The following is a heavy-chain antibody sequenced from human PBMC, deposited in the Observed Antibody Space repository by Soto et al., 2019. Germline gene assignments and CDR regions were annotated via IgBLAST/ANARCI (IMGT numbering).Heavy chain of an antibody. V-gene: IGHV3-23*01. D-gene: IGHD3-3*02. CDR3: AKAAFLEWLSDTYYFDY. CDR1: GFTFSSYA. CDR2: ISGSGGST. J-gene: IGHJ4*02. Sequence: HPGGSLRLSCAASGFTFSSYAMSWVRQAPGKGVEWVSAISGSGGSTYYADSVKGRFTISRDNSKITLDLQMNSLRAEDTAVYYCAKAAFLEWLSDTYYFDYWGQGTLVTVSS.